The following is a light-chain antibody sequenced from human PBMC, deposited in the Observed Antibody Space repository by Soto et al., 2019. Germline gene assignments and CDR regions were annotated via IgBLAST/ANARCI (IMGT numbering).Light chain of an antibody. V-gene: IGKV3-20*01. CDR2: GAS. Sequence: EIVLTQSPGTLSLSPGERATLSCRASQSVSSSYLAWYQQKPGQAPRLLIYGASSRATGIPDRFSGSGSGKDFTLTISRLEPEDFAVYYRQQYGSSLLTFGQGTKVEIK. J-gene: IGKJ1*01. CDR3: QQYGSSLLT. CDR1: QSVSSSY.